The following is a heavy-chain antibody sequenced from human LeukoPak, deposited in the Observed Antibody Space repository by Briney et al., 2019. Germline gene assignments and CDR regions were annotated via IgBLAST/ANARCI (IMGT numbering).Heavy chain of an antibody. CDR1: GGSFSGYY. J-gene: IGHJ4*02. CDR3: ATGYSYGYGFGS. V-gene: IGHV4-34*01. D-gene: IGHD5-18*01. Sequence: PSETLSLTCAVYGGSFSGYYWSWIRQPPGKGLEWIGEINHSGSTNYNPSLKSRVTISVDTSKNQFSLKLSSVTAADTAVYYCATGYSYGYGFGSWGQGTLSPSPQ. CDR2: INHSGST.